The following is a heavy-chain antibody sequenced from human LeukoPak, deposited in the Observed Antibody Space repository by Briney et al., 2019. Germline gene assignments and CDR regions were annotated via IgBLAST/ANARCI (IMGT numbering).Heavy chain of an antibody. Sequence: GGSLRLSCAASGFTFDDYAMHWVRQAPGKGLEWVSGISWNSGSIGYADSVKGRFTISRDNSKNTLYLQMNSLRAEDTAVYYCANSRNVVVPAAKTMDVWGKGTTVTVSS. J-gene: IGHJ6*04. CDR1: GFTFDDYA. CDR2: ISWNSGSI. CDR3: ANSRNVVVPAAKTMDV. D-gene: IGHD2-2*01. V-gene: IGHV3-9*01.